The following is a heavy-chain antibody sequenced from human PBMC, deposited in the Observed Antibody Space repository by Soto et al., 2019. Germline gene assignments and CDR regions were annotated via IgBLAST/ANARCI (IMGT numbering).Heavy chain of an antibody. J-gene: IGHJ6*02. CDR3: AKELLHSPYYYYYGTDV. D-gene: IGHD4-4*01. CDR2: ISYDRSNK. V-gene: IGHV3-30*18. Sequence: QVQLVESGGGVVQPGRSLRLSCAASGFTFSSYGMHWVRQAPGKGLEWVAVISYDRSNKYYADSVKGRFTISRDNSKNTLYLQMNSLRAEDTAVYYCAKELLHSPYYYYYGTDVWGQGTTVTVSS. CDR1: GFTFSSYG.